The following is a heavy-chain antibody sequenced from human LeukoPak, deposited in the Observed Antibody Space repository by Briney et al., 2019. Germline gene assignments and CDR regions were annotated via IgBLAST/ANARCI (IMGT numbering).Heavy chain of an antibody. V-gene: IGHV1-69*05. CDR3: ARAHIAPKTAVAFDI. D-gene: IGHD6-13*01. Sequence: SVKVSCKASGGTFSSYAISWVRQAPGQGLEWMGGIIPIFGTAHYAQKFQGRVTITTDESTSTAYMELSSLRSEDTAVYYCARAHIAPKTAVAFDIWGQGTMVTVSS. CDR1: GGTFSSYA. J-gene: IGHJ3*02. CDR2: IIPIFGTA.